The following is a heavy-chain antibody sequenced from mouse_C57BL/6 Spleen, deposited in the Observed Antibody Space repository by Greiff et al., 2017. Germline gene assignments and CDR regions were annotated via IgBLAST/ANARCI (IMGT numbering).Heavy chain of an antibody. CDR2: ISYDGSN. CDR1: GYSITSGDY. D-gene: IGHD1-1*01. Sequence: ESGPGLVKPSQSLSLTCSVTGYSITSGDYWNWIRQFPGNKLEWMGYISYDGSNYYNPSLKNRISITRDTSKNQFFLKLNSVTTEDTATYYCARDYYGSSSDYWGQGTTLTVSS. J-gene: IGHJ2*01. V-gene: IGHV3-6*01. CDR3: ARDYYGSSSDY.